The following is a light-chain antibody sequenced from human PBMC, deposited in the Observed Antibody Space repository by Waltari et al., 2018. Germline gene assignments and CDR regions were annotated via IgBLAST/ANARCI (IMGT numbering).Light chain of an antibody. CDR1: SGSVPSSSF. V-gene: IGLV8-61*01. Sequence: QTVVTQEPSLSVSPGGTVTLTCALSSGSVPSSSFGSWYQQSPGQTPRTLVYKANIRSSGVPDRFSGSIFGNKAALIITGAQADDESDYFCLVYMGSGIWVFGGGTKLTVL. J-gene: IGLJ3*02. CDR3: LVYMGSGIWV. CDR2: KAN.